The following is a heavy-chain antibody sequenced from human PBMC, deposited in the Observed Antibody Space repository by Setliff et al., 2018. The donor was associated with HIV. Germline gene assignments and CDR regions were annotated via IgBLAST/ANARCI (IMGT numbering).Heavy chain of an antibody. J-gene: IGHJ6*03. V-gene: IGHV4-4*08. CDR3: ARGGGSRAATSSYYYMDV. CDR1: GGSISSYY. Sequence: SETLSLTCTVSGGSISSYYWSWIRQPPGKGLEWIGYIYTSGSTNYNPSLKGRVAMSVDTSKNQFSLKLNSVTAADTAVYYCARGGGSRAATSSYYYMDVWGKGTTVTVSS. D-gene: IGHD2-15*01. CDR2: IYTSGST.